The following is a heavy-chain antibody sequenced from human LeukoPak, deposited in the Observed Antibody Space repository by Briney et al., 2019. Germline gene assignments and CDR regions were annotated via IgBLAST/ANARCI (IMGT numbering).Heavy chain of an antibody. CDR2: IYTSGST. Sequence: SETLSLTCTVSGGSISSYYWSWIRQPPGKGLEWIGYIYTSGSTNYNPSLKSRVTISVDTSKNQFSLKLSSVAAADTAVYYCARHQYSSSWYDYWGQGTLVTVSS. CDR3: ARHQYSSSWYDY. J-gene: IGHJ4*02. D-gene: IGHD6-13*01. CDR1: GGSISSYY. V-gene: IGHV4-4*09.